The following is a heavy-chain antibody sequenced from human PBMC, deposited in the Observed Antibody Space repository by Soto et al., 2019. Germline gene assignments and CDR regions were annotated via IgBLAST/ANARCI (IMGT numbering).Heavy chain of an antibody. CDR3: ARDRFYGSGSYYLPLGY. J-gene: IGHJ4*02. Sequence: QVQLVQYGAEVKKPGASVKVSCKASGYTFTSYAMHWVRQAPGQRLEWMGWINAGNGNTKYSQKFQGRVTITRDTSASTAYMELSSLRSEDTAVYYCARDRFYGSGSYYLPLGYWGQGTLVTVSS. CDR1: GYTFTSYA. CDR2: INAGNGNT. V-gene: IGHV1-3*01. D-gene: IGHD3-10*01.